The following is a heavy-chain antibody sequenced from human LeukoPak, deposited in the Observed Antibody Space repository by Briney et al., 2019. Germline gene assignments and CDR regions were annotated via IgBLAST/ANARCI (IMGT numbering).Heavy chain of an antibody. CDR1: GDSITSGGFY. CDR2: VYYSGGT. D-gene: IGHD6-25*01. Sequence: SETLSLTCRVSGDSITSGGFYWSWIRQHPGKGLQWIGYVYYSGGTYYSPSLQSRVTISLDTSNNQFSLKMSSVTAADTAVYYCARDTEQRIDAFNIWGQGTMVTVSS. CDR3: ARDTEQRIDAFNI. J-gene: IGHJ3*02. V-gene: IGHV4-31*03.